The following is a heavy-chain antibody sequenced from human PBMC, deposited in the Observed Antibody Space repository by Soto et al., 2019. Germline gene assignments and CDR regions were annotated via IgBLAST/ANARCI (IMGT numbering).Heavy chain of an antibody. CDR1: GYTFTSYG. J-gene: IGHJ4*02. CDR2: ISAYNGNT. Sequence: ASVKVSFKASGYTFTSYGISWVRQAPGQGLEWMGWISAYNGNTNYAQKLQGRVTMTTDTSTSTAYMELRSLRSDDTAVYYCARVGHSGYDFPTDFDYWGQGTLVTVSS. V-gene: IGHV1-18*01. D-gene: IGHD5-12*01. CDR3: ARVGHSGYDFPTDFDY.